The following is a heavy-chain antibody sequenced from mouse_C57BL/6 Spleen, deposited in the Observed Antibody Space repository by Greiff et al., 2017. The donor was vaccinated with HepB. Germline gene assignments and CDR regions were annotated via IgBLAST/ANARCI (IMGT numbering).Heavy chain of an antibody. J-gene: IGHJ3*01. Sequence: QVQLQQPGAELVRPGTSVKLFCKASGYTFTSYWMHWVKQRPGQGLEWIGVIDPSDSYTNYNQKFKGKATLTVDTSSSTAYMQLSSLTSEDSAVYYCARTYYYGSSYDWFAYWGQGTLVTVSA. V-gene: IGHV1-59*01. CDR2: IDPSDSYT. CDR3: ARTYYYGSSYDWFAY. D-gene: IGHD1-1*01. CDR1: GYTFTSYW.